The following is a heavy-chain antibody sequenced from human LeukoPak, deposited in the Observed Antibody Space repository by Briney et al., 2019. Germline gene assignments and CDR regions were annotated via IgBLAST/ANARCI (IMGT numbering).Heavy chain of an antibody. Sequence: SETLSLTCTVSGVSGSSDSWSWIRQPPGQGLEWIGYISYSGSTSYNPSLKSRVTISVDPSKSQLSLKLRSVTTADTAVYYCAGRTRCFIYTPGDAYYYYYIDVWGKGTTVIVS. D-gene: IGHD2-21*02. V-gene: IGHV4-59*02. CDR1: GVSGSSDS. CDR2: ISYSGST. J-gene: IGHJ6*03. CDR3: AGRTRCFIYTPGDAYYYYYIDV.